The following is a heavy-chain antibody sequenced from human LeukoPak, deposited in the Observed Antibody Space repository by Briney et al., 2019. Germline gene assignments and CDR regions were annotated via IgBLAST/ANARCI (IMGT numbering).Heavy chain of an antibody. CDR1: GGSISSTRYY. D-gene: IGHD6-13*01. CDR3: ARAAIINSSSYQRY. V-gene: IGHV4-39*01. CDR2: IYYIGST. J-gene: IGHJ4*02. Sequence: SETLSLTCTVSGGSISSTRYYWGWIRQPPGKGLEWIGSIYYIGSTYYNPSLKSRVTISVDTSKNQFSLKLRSVTAADTAVYYCARAAIINSSSYQRYWGQGTLVTVSS.